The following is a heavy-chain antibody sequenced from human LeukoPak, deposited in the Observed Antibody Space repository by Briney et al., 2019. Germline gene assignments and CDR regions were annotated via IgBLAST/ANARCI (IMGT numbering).Heavy chain of an antibody. J-gene: IGHJ6*03. Sequence: SETLSLTRTVSGGSMSSYYWSWIRQPAGKGLEWIGRIYTSGSTNYNPSLKSRVTMSVDTSKNQFSLKLSSVTAADTAVYYCARDVEARSPGGYYYYYMDVWGKGTTVTVSS. CDR2: IYTSGST. CDR3: ARDVEARSPGGYYYYYMDV. D-gene: IGHD2-15*01. V-gene: IGHV4-4*07. CDR1: GGSMSSYY.